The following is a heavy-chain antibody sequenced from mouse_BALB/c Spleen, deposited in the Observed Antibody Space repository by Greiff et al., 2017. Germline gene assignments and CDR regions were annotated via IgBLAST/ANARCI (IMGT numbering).Heavy chain of an antibody. Sequence: EVQLQQTGPELVKPGASVKISCKASGYSFTDYIMLWVKQSHGKSLEWIGNINPYYGSATYNLQFKGKATLTVDKSSSTAYMQLNSLTSEDSAVYYCARRTGDVGAMDYWGQGTSVTVSS. CDR1: GYSFTDYI. CDR3: ARRTGDVGAMDY. V-gene: IGHV1-39*01. D-gene: IGHD4-1*01. CDR2: INPYYGSA. J-gene: IGHJ4*01.